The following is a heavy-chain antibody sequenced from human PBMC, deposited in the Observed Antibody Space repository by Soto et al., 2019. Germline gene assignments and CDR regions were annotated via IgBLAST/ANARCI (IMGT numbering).Heavy chain of an antibody. CDR2: IYYSGNT. CDR1: GGSISSYY. J-gene: IGHJ5*02. Sequence: SETLSLTCTVSGGSISSYYWNWIRQPPGKGLEWIGYIYYSGNTNYNPSLKSRVTISVDTSKNHFSLKLNSVTAADTAVYYCARRTVICSSTRCHNWFDPWGQGTLVTVS. CDR3: ARRTVICSSTRCHNWFDP. V-gene: IGHV4-59*08. D-gene: IGHD2-2*01.